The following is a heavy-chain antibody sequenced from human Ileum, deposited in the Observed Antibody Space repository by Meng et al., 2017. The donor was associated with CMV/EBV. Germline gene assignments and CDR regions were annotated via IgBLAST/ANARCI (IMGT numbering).Heavy chain of an antibody. CDR1: GYTFTAYY. CDR3: ATDTIRITAGDY. V-gene: IGHV1-2*02. D-gene: IGHD3-16*01. J-gene: IGHJ4*01. CDR2: FDPRSGDT. Sequence: ASVKVSCKASGYTFTAYYMHWVRQAPGHGLDWMGGFDPRSGDTYYEEKFQGRVTMTRDTSISTAYTELSSLRSDDTATYYCATDTIRITAGDYWGHGTLVTVSS.